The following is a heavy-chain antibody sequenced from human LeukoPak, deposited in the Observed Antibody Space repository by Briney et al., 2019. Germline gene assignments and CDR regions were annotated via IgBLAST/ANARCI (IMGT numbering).Heavy chain of an antibody. CDR1: GLTLSSYT. V-gene: IGHV3-23*01. CDR2: ISGSEGYT. J-gene: IGHJ4*02. CDR3: AKEKEASDY. Sequence: GGSLRLSCAASGLTLSSYTMSWVRQAPGKGLEWVSSISGSEGYTYYADSVKGRFTISRDNSKNTLYLQMNSLRAEDTAVYYCAKEKEASDYWGQGTLVTVSS.